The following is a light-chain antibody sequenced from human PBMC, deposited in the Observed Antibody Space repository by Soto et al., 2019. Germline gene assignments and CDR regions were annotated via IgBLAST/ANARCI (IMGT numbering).Light chain of an antibody. J-gene: IGLJ7*01. CDR2: LNSDGSH. CDR1: SLHSSYA. V-gene: IGLV4-69*01. Sequence: QLVLTQSPSTSASLGASVKLTCTLSSLHSSYAIAWHQQQPEKGPRYLMKLNSDGSHSKGDGIPDRFSGSSSGAERYLTISSLQSEDEADYYCQTWGTGPAVFGGGTQLTVL. CDR3: QTWGTGPAV.